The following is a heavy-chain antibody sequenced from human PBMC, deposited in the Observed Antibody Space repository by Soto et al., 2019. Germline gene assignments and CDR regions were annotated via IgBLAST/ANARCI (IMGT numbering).Heavy chain of an antibody. J-gene: IGHJ6*02. V-gene: IGHV3-64D*08. D-gene: IGHD6-19*01. CDR3: VNSGSSGWYADV. CDR2: ISSNGGST. CDR1: GFTFSTYA. Sequence: GGSLRLSCSASGFTFSTYAMHWVRQAPGKGLEYVSAISSNGGSTYHADPVKGRFTISRDNSKNTLYLQMSSLRPEDTAVYYCVNSGSSGWYADVWGQGTTVTVSS.